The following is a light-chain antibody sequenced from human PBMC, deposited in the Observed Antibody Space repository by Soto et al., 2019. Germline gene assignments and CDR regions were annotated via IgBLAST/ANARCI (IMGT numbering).Light chain of an antibody. J-gene: IGKJ1*01. CDR2: DAS. CDR1: QDIGNN. Sequence: EIVMTQSPATLSVSPGERATVSCRASQDIGNNLAWYQKRPGQSPRLLIYDASTRATDVPARFTGSGPGTDCTLTISGLQSEDFAVYYCQQYHDWPWTFGQGTKVEIK. CDR3: QQYHDWPWT. V-gene: IGKV3-15*01.